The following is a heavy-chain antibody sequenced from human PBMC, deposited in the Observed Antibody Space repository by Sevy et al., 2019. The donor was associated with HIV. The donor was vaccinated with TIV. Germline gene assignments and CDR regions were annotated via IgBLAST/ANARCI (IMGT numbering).Heavy chain of an antibody. CDR3: GKEDSGGYLY. Sequence: GGSLRLSCAASGSTFISYVMTWVRRAPGKGLEWVSTISASGGSTYYADSVKGRFIISRDNSKNTVDLQMNSLRAGDTAAYYCGKEDSGGYLYWGQGTLVTVSS. CDR2: ISASGGST. D-gene: IGHD3-22*01. CDR1: GSTFISYV. J-gene: IGHJ4*02. V-gene: IGHV3-23*01.